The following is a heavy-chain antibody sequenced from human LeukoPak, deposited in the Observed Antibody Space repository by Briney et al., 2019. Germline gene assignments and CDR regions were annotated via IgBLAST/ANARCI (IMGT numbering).Heavy chain of an antibody. V-gene: IGHV3-23*01. CDR1: GFSFSSYA. J-gene: IGHJ3*02. CDR3: VRDSMYAFDM. CDR2: ISGSGGGT. Sequence: GGSLRLSCAASGFSFSSYAMSWVRQAPGKGLEWVSAISGSGGGTYYADSVKGRFTISRDNAKNSLYLQMNSLRAEDTAVYYCVRDSMYAFDMWGQGTMVTVSS. D-gene: IGHD3-22*01.